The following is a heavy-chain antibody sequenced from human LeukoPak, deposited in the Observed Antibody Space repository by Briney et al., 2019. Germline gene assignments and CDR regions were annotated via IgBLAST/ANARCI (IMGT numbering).Heavy chain of an antibody. CDR1: GFTFSSYA. V-gene: IGHV3-23*01. D-gene: IGHD3-3*01. CDR3: ATYYDFWSGYYTNPDY. J-gene: IGHJ4*02. CDR2: ISGSGGST. Sequence: GGSLRLSCAASGFTFSSYAMGWVRQAPGKGLEWVSAISGSGGSTYYADSVKGRFTTSRDNSKNTLYLQMNSLRAEDTAVYYCATYYDFWSGYYTNPDYWGQGTLVTVSS.